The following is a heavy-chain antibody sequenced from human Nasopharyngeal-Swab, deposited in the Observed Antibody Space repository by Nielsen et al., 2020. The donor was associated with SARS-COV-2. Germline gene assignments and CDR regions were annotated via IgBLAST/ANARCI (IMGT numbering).Heavy chain of an antibody. J-gene: IGHJ4*02. Sequence: GESLKISCAASGFTLSSFWMTWVRQAPGKGLEWVSYISSSSTIYYADSVKGRFTISRDNAKNSLYLQMNSLRDEDTAVYYCAAARAGYWGQGTLVTVSS. V-gene: IGHV3-48*02. CDR3: AAARAGY. CDR1: GFTLSSFW. D-gene: IGHD6-6*01. CDR2: ISSSSTI.